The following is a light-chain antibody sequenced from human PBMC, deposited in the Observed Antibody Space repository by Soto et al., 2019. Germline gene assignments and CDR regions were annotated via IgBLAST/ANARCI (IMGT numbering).Light chain of an antibody. Sequence: DIQLTQSPSFLSASVGDRVTITCRASQGISSYLAWYQQKPGKAPKLLIYAASTLQSGVPSRFSGSGSGTEFTLTISSLQPEDLATYYGQQLNSYPVTFGQGTKVEIK. CDR3: QQLNSYPVT. CDR1: QGISSY. V-gene: IGKV1-9*01. J-gene: IGKJ1*01. CDR2: AAS.